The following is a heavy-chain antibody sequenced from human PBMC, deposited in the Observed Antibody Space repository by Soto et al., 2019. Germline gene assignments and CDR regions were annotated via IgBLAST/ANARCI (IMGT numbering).Heavy chain of an antibody. CDR3: ARRSGDY. CDR2: ISGSGGST. J-gene: IGHJ4*02. V-gene: IGHV3-23*01. Sequence: EVQLLESGGGLAQPGGSLRLSCAVSGFTFTNYGMSWVRQAPGKGLDWVSTISGSGGSTYYADSVKGRFTISRDNSKDTLYLQMNSLRVEDTAVYYCARRSGDYWGQGTLVTVSS. CDR1: GFTFTNYG. D-gene: IGHD3-3*01.